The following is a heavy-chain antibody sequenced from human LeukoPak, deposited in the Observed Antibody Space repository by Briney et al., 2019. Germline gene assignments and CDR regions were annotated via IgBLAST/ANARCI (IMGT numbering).Heavy chain of an antibody. J-gene: IGHJ4*02. CDR1: GFTFSNAW. Sequence: GGSLRLSCAASGFTFSNAWMSWVRQAPGKGLEWVGRIKSKTDGGTADYAAPVKGRFTISRDDSKNTLYLQMNSLKTEDTAVYYCTTYYYDSSGYYYFDYWGQGTLVTVSS. D-gene: IGHD3-22*01. CDR3: TTYYYDSSGYYYFDY. CDR2: IKSKTDGGTA. V-gene: IGHV3-15*01.